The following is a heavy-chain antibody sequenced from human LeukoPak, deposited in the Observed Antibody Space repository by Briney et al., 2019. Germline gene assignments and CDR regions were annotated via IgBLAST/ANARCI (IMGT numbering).Heavy chain of an antibody. D-gene: IGHD3-10*01. CDR1: GFTFSSYG. CDR2: IRYDGSNK. Sequence: PGGSLRLSCAASGFTFSSYGTHWVRQAPGKGLEWVAFIRYDGSNKYYADSVKGRFTISRDNSKNTLYLQMNSLRAEDTAVYYCAKDRSYYGSGNGLYYYYYYMDVWGKGTTVTISS. V-gene: IGHV3-30*02. CDR3: AKDRSYYGSGNGLYYYYYYMDV. J-gene: IGHJ6*03.